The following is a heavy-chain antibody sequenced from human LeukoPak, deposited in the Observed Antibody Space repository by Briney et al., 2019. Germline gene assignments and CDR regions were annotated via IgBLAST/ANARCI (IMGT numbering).Heavy chain of an antibody. CDR2: ITTFNGQT. J-gene: IGHJ4*02. CDR1: GYPFSSYR. CDR3: ARALYDSDGYPGDDY. Sequence: ASVKVSCKASGYPFSSYRISWVRQAPGQGLEWMGWITTFNGQTKYAQKLQGRVTMTTDTSTTTAYMELRSLRSDDTAVYYCARALYDSDGYPGDDYWGQGTLVAVSS. V-gene: IGHV1-18*01. D-gene: IGHD3-22*01.